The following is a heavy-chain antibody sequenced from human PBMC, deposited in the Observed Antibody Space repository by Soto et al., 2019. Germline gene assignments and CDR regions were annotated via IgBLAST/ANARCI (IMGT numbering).Heavy chain of an antibody. CDR1: GFTFSSYG. CDR2: ISYDGSNK. Sequence: GGSLRLSCAASGFTFSSYGMHWVRQAPGKGLEWVAVISYDGSNKYYADSVKGRFTISRDNSKNTLYLQMNSLRAEDTAVYYCARVSTEYCSGGSCLRRGWFDPWGQGTLVTVSS. V-gene: IGHV3-30*03. J-gene: IGHJ5*02. CDR3: ARVSTEYCSGGSCLRRGWFDP. D-gene: IGHD2-15*01.